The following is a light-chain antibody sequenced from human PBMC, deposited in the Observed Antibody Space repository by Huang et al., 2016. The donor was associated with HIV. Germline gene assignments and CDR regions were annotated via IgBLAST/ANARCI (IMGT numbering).Light chain of an antibody. CDR2: AES. CDR3: RQFNCNSPLT. V-gene: IGKV1-9*01. J-gene: IGKJ4*01. Sequence: IQLTQSPSSLSASVGDRVTITCRASQGISTSLVWFQQKPGRAPKRLIYAESTLRSGGTSSISGSGSGADFTLPISSLQAEDSATYYCRQFNCNSPLTFGGGTKVEIK. CDR1: QGISTS.